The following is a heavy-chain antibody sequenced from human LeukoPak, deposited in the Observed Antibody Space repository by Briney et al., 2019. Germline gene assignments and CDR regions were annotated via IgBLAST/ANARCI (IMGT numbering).Heavy chain of an antibody. V-gene: IGHV3-48*02. Sequence: GSLRLSCAASGFTFSSNSMIWVRQAPGKGLEWVSSITSSSSTMYYADSVKGRFTISRDNAKNSLFLQLNSLTDEDTAVYYCARVMRIAVAGTDYWGQGTLVTVSS. CDR2: ITSSSSTM. CDR3: ARVMRIAVAGTDY. CDR1: GFTFSSNS. J-gene: IGHJ4*02. D-gene: IGHD6-19*01.